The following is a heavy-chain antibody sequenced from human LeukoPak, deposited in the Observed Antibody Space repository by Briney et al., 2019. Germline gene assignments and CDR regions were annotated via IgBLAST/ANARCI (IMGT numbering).Heavy chain of an antibody. CDR1: GFTFSRYW. D-gene: IGHD6-19*01. J-gene: IGHJ1*01. CDR3: ARVPITLAGTKDAKYFQH. Sequence: GGSLRLSCAASGFTFSRYWMHWVRQAPGKGLVWVSRINSDGSSTSYADSVKGRFTISRDNAKNTLYLQMNSLRTEDTAVYYCARVPITLAGTKDAKYFQHWGQGTLVTVSS. V-gene: IGHV3-74*01. CDR2: INSDGSST.